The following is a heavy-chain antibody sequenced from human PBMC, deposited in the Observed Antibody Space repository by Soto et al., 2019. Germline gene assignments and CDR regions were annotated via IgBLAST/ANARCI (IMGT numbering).Heavy chain of an antibody. V-gene: IGHV2-5*02. Sequence: QITLKESGPTLMRPTQTLTLTCTVSGFSLDTWGVGVGWIRQPPGKAPEWLALIYWDDDKRYSPSLKNRLTITKDTSKNQVALTVTNMDPVDTVTYYCARALGSWGAYYFDHWGQGTLVTVSS. J-gene: IGHJ4*02. D-gene: IGHD3-16*01. CDR3: ARALGSWGAYYFDH. CDR1: GFSLDTWGVG. CDR2: IYWDDDK.